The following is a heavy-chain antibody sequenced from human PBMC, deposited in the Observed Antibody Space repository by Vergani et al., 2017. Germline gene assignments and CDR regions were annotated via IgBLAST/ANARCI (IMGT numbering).Heavy chain of an antibody. CDR1: GFIFNRYG. D-gene: IGHD2-15*01. CDR3: ARDLAYCHEGSCAL. CDR2: VLFDGSNE. J-gene: IGHJ4*02. Sequence: QVHLVQSGGGVVQPGGSLRLSCVSSGFIFNRYGMQWVRPAPGKGLEWVAYVLFDGSNEYYADSVKGLVIVSRDNSNDALYLQMNSLRTDDTAVYYCARDLAYCHEGSCALWGQGSVVTGS. V-gene: IGHV3-30*02.